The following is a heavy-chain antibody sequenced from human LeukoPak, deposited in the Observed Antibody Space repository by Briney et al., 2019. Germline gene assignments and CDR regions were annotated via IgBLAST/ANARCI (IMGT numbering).Heavy chain of an antibody. Sequence: GGSLRLSCTASGFTFSSYSMNWVRQAPGKGLEWVSYISSSSSNIFYADSFKGRFTISRDNAQNSLYLQMNSLRVEDTAVYYCARDPPGAHFDYWDQGTLVTVSS. D-gene: IGHD7-27*01. CDR2: ISSSSSNI. V-gene: IGHV3-21*01. CDR1: GFTFSSYS. J-gene: IGHJ4*02. CDR3: ARDPPGAHFDY.